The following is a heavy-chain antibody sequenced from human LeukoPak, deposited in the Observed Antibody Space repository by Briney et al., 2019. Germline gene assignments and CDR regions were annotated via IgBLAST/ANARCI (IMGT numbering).Heavy chain of an antibody. CDR3: ARVDYSSRPDY. Sequence: PGGSLRLSCAASGFTFSSYWMHWVRQAPGKGLVWVSRINSVGSSTSYADSVKGRFTVSRDNAKNTLYLQMNSLRAEDTAVYYCARVDYSSRPDYWGQGTLVTVSS. J-gene: IGHJ4*02. D-gene: IGHD6-13*01. CDR1: GFTFSSYW. CDR2: INSVGSST. V-gene: IGHV3-74*01.